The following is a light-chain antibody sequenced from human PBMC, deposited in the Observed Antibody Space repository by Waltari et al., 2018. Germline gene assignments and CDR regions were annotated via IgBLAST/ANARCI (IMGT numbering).Light chain of an antibody. CDR1: STDIGGYNN. J-gene: IGLJ3*02. CDR2: DVT. V-gene: IGLV2-14*03. Sequence: QSALTQPASVSGSPGQSITISCTATSTDIGGYNNLSWFQQRPGKAPKLMIYDVTKRPSGLSNRFSGSKSGNTASLTISGLQTEDEADYYCSSFTSSSSWVFGGGTRLTVL. CDR3: SSFTSSSSWV.